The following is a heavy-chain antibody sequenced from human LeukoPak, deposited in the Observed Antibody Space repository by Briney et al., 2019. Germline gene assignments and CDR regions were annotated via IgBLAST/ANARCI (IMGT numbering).Heavy chain of an antibody. Sequence: ASVKVSCKASGYTFTSYDINWARQATGQGLEWMGWMNPNSGNTGYAQKFQGRVTMTRNTSISTAYMELSSLRSEDTAVYYCARNYDSSGYYDDAFDIWGQGTMVTVSS. CDR2: MNPNSGNT. CDR1: GYTFTSYD. CDR3: ARNYDSSGYYDDAFDI. V-gene: IGHV1-8*01. J-gene: IGHJ3*02. D-gene: IGHD3-22*01.